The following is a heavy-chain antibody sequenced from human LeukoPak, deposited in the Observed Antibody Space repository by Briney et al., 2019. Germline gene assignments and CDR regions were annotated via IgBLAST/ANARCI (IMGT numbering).Heavy chain of an antibody. CDR2: INPNSGGT. V-gene: IGHV1-2*02. CDR3: ARDGLVVPAAPTNY. CDR1: GYTFTGYY. D-gene: IGHD2-2*01. J-gene: IGHJ4*02. Sequence: ASVKVSCKASGYTFTGYYMHWVRQAPGQGLEWMGWINPNSGGTNYAQKFQGRVTMTRDTSISTAYMELSRLRSDDTAVYHCARDGLVVPAAPTNYWGQGTLVTVSS.